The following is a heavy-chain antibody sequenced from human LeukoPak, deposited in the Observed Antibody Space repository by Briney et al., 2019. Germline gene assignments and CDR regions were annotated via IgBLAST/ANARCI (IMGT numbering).Heavy chain of an antibody. J-gene: IGHJ4*02. CDR2: INPNSGGT. Sequence: ASVKVSCKASGYTFTGYYMHWVRQAPGQGLEWIGWINPNSGGTNYAQKFQGRVTMTRDTSISTAYMELSRLRSDDTAVYYCARTRLVGATRYFDYWGQGTLVTVSS. V-gene: IGHV1-2*02. D-gene: IGHD1-26*01. CDR1: GYTFTGYY. CDR3: ARTRLVGATRYFDY.